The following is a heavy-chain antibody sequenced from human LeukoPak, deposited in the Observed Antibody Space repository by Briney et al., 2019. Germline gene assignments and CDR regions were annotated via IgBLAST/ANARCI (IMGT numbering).Heavy chain of an antibody. V-gene: IGHV3-30*04. D-gene: IGHD2-2*01. CDR1: GFTFSSYA. Sequence: GGSLRLSCAASGFTFSSYAMHWVRQAPGKGLEWVAVISYDGSNKYYADSVKGRFTISRDNSKNPLYLQMNSLRAEDTAVYYCAGGDCSSTSCPQPRLFDYWGQGTLVTVSS. CDR2: ISYDGSNK. CDR3: AGGDCSSTSCPQPRLFDY. J-gene: IGHJ4*02.